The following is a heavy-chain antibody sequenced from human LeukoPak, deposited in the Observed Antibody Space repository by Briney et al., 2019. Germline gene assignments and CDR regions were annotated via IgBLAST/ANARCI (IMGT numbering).Heavy chain of an antibody. J-gene: IGHJ3*02. CDR2: INPGGGGT. V-gene: IGHV1-46*01. CDR1: GYTFTSYY. Sequence: ASVKVSCKASGYTFTSYYMHWVRQAPGQGLGWMGIINPGGGGTSYAQKFQGRVTMTRDTSTSTVYMELSSLRSEDTAVYYCARDRLGVGATPDAFDIWGQGTMVTVSS. CDR3: ARDRLGVGATPDAFDI. D-gene: IGHD1-26*01.